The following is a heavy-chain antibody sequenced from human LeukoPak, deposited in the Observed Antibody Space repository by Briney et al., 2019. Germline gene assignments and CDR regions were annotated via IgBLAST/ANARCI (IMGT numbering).Heavy chain of an antibody. CDR3: ARDLRGYYFDLSGYYIVHCFDP. CDR2: IYHSGST. Sequence: TSETLSLTCTVSGYSISSSYYWGWMRQPPGRGRVGIGSIYHSGSTYYNPSYKGRVTMAVDMSKNLSSLRLRAVTAADTAVYYCARDLRGYYFDLSGYYIVHCFDPWGQGTLVTVSS. V-gene: IGHV4-38-2*02. D-gene: IGHD3-22*01. J-gene: IGHJ5*02. CDR1: GYSISSSYY.